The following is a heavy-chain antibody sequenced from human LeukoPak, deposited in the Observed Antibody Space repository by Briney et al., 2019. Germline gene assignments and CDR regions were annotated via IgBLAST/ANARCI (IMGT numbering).Heavy chain of an antibody. CDR1: GYTFTSYA. D-gene: IGHD3-3*01. CDR2: INAGNGNT. V-gene: IGHV1-3*01. Sequence: ASVKVSCKASGYTFTSYAMHWVRQAPGQRLEWMGWINAGNGNTKYSQKFQGRVTITRDTSASTAYMELSSLRSEDTAVYYCARVLSDFWSGYYYCFDYWGQGTLVTVSS. CDR3: ARVLSDFWSGYYYCFDY. J-gene: IGHJ4*02.